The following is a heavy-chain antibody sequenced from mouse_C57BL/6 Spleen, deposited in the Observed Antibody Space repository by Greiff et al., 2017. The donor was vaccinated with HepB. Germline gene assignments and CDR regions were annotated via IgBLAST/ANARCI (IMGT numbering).Heavy chain of an antibody. Sequence: QVQLKESGPGLVQPSQSLSITCTVSGFSLTSYGVHWVRQSPGKGLAWLGVIWSGGSTDYNAAFISRLSISKDNFKSQVFFKMNSLQADDTAIYYCARSGNYGNAMDYWGQGTSVTVSS. J-gene: IGHJ4*01. V-gene: IGHV2-2*01. CDR3: ARSGNYGNAMDY. CDR2: IWSGGST. D-gene: IGHD2-4*01. CDR1: GFSLTSYG.